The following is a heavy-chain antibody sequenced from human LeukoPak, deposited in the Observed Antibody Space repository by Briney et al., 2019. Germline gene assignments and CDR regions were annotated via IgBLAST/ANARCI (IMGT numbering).Heavy chain of an antibody. CDR1: GFTFSNDW. Sequence: GGSLRLSCAASGFTFSNDWMSWVRQAPGKGLEWVANINQDGSEKYYVDSVKGRFTISRDNAKNSLYLQLNSLRAEDTAVYYCARERSVVIWGQGTLVTVSS. D-gene: IGHD3-22*01. CDR2: INQDGSEK. V-gene: IGHV3-7*01. J-gene: IGHJ4*02. CDR3: ARERSVVI.